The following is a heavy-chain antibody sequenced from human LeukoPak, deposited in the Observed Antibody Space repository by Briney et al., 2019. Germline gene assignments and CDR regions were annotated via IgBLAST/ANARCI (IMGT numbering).Heavy chain of an antibody. CDR1: GGSFSGYY. J-gene: IGHJ6*02. D-gene: IGHD3-22*01. V-gene: IGHV4-34*01. Sequence: SQTLSLTCAVYGGSFSGYYWSWMRQPPGKGREWMGEINHSGSTNYNPSLKSRVTISVDTSKNQFSLKLSSVTAADTAVYYCARVRRSSGYSNYGMDVWGQGTTVTVSS. CDR2: INHSGST. CDR3: ARVRRSSGYSNYGMDV.